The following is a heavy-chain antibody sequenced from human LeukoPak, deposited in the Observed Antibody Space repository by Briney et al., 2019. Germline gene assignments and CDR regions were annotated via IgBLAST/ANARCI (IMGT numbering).Heavy chain of an antibody. J-gene: IGHJ5*02. Sequence: TSETLSLTCAVYGGSFSGYYRSWIRQPPGKGLEWIGEINHSGGTNYNPSLKSRVTISVDTSKNQFSLKLSSVTAADTAVYYCARVLSWYCSGGSCAGQNWFDPWGQGTLVTVSS. CDR2: INHSGGT. CDR1: GGSFSGYY. CDR3: ARVLSWYCSGGSCAGQNWFDP. V-gene: IGHV4-34*01. D-gene: IGHD2-15*01.